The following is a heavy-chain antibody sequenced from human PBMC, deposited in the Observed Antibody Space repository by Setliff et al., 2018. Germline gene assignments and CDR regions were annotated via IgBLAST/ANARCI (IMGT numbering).Heavy chain of an antibody. D-gene: IGHD2-2*01. J-gene: IGHJ3*01. Sequence: GASVKVSCKASGYIFTTYGFNWVRQAPGQGLEWMGTISTYTGKTTYAQKFQGRVTMTTDTSTGTGYMELRSLRSDDTAVYFCARFGGSCSSSSCYASDLWGQGTRVTVSS. V-gene: IGHV1-18*01. CDR2: ISTYTGKT. CDR3: ARFGGSCSSSSCYASDL. CDR1: GYIFTTYG.